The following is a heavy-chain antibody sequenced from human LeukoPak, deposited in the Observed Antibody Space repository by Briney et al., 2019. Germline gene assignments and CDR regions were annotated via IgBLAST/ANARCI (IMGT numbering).Heavy chain of an antibody. V-gene: IGHV4-38-2*02. CDR2: INHSGST. D-gene: IGHD3-22*01. Sequence: SETLSLTCTVSGYSISSGYYWGWIRQPPGKGLEWIGEINHSGSTNYNPSLKSRVTISVDTSKNQFSLKLSSVTAADTAVYYCASFPHSSGRRWYYYYYMDVWGKGTTVTVSS. CDR1: GYSISSGYY. CDR3: ASFPHSSGRRWYYYYYMDV. J-gene: IGHJ6*03.